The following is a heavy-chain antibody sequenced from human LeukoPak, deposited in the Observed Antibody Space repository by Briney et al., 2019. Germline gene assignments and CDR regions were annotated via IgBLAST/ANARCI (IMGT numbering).Heavy chain of an antibody. CDR2: IYYSGST. CDR1: GGSISSYY. J-gene: IGHJ2*01. V-gene: IGHV4-59*01. CDR3: ARDTPTSIGSGYYPTWYFDL. Sequence: SETLSLTCTVSGGSISSYYWSWIRQPPGKGLEWIGYIYYSGSTNYNPSLKSRVTISVDTSKNQFSLKLSSVTAADTAVYYCARDTPTSIGSGYYPTWYFDLWGRGTLVTVSS. D-gene: IGHD3-3*01.